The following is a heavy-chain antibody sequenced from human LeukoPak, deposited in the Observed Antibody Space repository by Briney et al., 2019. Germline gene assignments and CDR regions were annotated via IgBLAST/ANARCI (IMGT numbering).Heavy chain of an antibody. CDR1: GFTFSSYG. Sequence: PGGSLRLSCAASGFTFSSYGMHWVRQAPGKGLEWVAVISYDGSNKYYADSVKGRFTISRDNSKNTLYLQMNSLRAEDTAVYYCAKDVSGTTEDYWGQGTLVTVSS. V-gene: IGHV3-30*18. CDR2: ISYDGSNK. CDR3: AKDVSGTTEDY. J-gene: IGHJ4*02. D-gene: IGHD1-20*01.